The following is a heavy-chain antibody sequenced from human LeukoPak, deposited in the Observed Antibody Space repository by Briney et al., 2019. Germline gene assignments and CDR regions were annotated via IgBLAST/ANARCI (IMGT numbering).Heavy chain of an antibody. Sequence: SGPTLVNPTQTLTLTCTFSGFSLNTGGMRASWIRQPPGKALEWLARIDWDDDKFYSTSLKTRLTISKDTSKNQVVLTMTNMDPVDTATYYCALSSGWNNYHFDYWGQGTLVTVSS. CDR2: IDWDDDK. CDR3: ALSSGWNNYHFDY. J-gene: IGHJ4*02. V-gene: IGHV2-70*04. D-gene: IGHD1/OR15-1a*01. CDR1: GFSLNTGGMR.